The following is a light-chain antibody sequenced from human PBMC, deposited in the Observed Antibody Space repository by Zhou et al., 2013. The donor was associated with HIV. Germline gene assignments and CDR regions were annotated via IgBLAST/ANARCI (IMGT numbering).Light chain of an antibody. CDR3: QQYGSSP. CDR1: QSVSSSY. CDR2: AAS. V-gene: IGKV3-20*01. Sequence: ELVLTQSPGTLSLSPGERATLSCRASQSVSSSYLAWYQQKPGQAPRLLIYAASTRATGIPDRFSGSGSGTDFTLTISRLEPEDFAVYYCQQYGSSPFGRRDQGGNQT. J-gene: IGKJ1*01.